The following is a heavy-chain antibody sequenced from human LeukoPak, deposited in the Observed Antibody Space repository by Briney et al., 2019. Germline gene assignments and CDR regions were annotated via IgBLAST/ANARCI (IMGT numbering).Heavy chain of an antibody. J-gene: IGHJ4*02. CDR1: GFTVSSNG. D-gene: IGHD6-13*01. CDR3: AKREQQLIIQPLAY. V-gene: IGHV3-23*01. CDR2: ISGSGDST. Sequence: GGSLRLSCAASGFTVSSNGMSWVRQAPGRGLGWVSVISGSGDSTYYADSVKGRFTISRDNSTNTLYLQMNSLRAEDTAPYYCAKREQQLIIQPLAYCGQGPLVPVSS.